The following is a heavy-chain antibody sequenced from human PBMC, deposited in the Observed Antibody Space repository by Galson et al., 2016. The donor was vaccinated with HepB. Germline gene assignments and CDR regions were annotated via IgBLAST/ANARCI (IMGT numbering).Heavy chain of an antibody. CDR3: TRDLLTRIVWFGELFSVSFDP. Sequence: SLRLSCAASGFNFVDYSINWFRQAPGKGLEWVGLIRSTAYGGTQQYAASVKGRFTISRDDSKNIAYLQLNGLNIEDSGLYYCTRDLLTRIVWFGELFSVSFDPWGQGTLVTVSS. D-gene: IGHD3-10*01. CDR2: IRSTAYGGTQ. CDR1: GFNFVDYS. V-gene: IGHV3-49*03. J-gene: IGHJ5*02.